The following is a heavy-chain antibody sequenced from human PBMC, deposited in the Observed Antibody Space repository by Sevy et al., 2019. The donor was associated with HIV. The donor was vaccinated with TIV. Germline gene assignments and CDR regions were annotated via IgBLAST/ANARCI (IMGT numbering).Heavy chain of an antibody. CDR3: AKREERLKLWLRDSAFDI. CDR2: ISGNGGST. CDR1: GFTFSSYA. J-gene: IGHJ3*02. Sequence: GGSLRLSCAASGFTFSSYAMSWVRQAPGKGLEWVSAISGNGGSTYYEHAMKGRFTIARDNSKNPLYLQMNNLGAEDTAVYYCAKREERLKLWLRDSAFDIWGQGTMVTVSS. D-gene: IGHD5-18*01. V-gene: IGHV3-23*01.